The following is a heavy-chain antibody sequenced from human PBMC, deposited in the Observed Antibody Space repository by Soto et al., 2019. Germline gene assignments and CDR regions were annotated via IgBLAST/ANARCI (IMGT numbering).Heavy chain of an antibody. V-gene: IGHV1-46*01. CDR2: INPGGGST. CDR1: GYSFTSYY. J-gene: IGHJ4*02. D-gene: IGHD5-12*01. CDR3: ARGEASGYEFPSRKSLDY. Sequence: SVKVSRKAPGYSFTSYYLHCARQAPGQRLDWMRIINPGGGSTRYAQSFQGRVTMTRDTATSTVYMDLSSLTSEDTAVYFCARGEASGYEFPSRKSLDYWGKGTLVTV.